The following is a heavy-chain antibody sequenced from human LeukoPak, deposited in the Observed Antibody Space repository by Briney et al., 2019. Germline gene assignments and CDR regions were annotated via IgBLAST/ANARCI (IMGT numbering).Heavy chain of an antibody. CDR1: GGSISSHY. CDR2: IYYSGST. J-gene: IGHJ4*02. CDR3: ARGSNRGAAADY. Sequence: KPSETLSLTCTVSGGSISSHYWSWIRQPPGKGLEWIGYIYYSGSTNYNPSLKSRVTISVDTSKNQFSLKLSSVTAADTAVYYCARGSNRGAAADYWGQGTLVTVSS. V-gene: IGHV4-59*11. D-gene: IGHD6-13*01.